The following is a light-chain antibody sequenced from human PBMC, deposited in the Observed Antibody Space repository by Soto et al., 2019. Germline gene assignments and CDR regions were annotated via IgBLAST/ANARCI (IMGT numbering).Light chain of an antibody. CDR1: QGIRND. J-gene: IGKJ1*01. CDR2: ATS. CDR3: LQHNTYPRT. V-gene: IGKV1-17*01. Sequence: DIQMTQSPSSLSAFVGDRVTITCRASQGIRNDLGWYQQKVGEAPKRLIYATSSLQSGVPSRFRGSGSGTEFTLTITSLQPEDCATYYCLQHNTYPRTFGRGTKVEIK.